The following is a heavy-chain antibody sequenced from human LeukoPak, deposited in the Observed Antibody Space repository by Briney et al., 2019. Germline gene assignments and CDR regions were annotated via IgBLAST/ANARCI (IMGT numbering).Heavy chain of an antibody. CDR1: GFSVSCNY. V-gene: IGHV3-66*01. J-gene: IGHJ6*02. CDR3: ARDLGFGELYAYYGMYV. Sequence: GGSLRLSCAASGFSVSCNYMTWVRQAPRKGLEWVSVIYGGGPTYYADSVKGRFIISRDSAKNTLYLQMNGLRAEDTAVYYCARDLGFGELYAYYGMYVWGQGTTVTVSS. D-gene: IGHD3-10*01. CDR2: IYGGGPT.